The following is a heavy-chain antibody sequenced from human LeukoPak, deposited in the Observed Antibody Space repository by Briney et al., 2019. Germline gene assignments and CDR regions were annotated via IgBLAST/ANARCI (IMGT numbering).Heavy chain of an antibody. CDR2: ISAYNGNT. Sequence: ASVKVSCKASGYTFTSYGISWVRQAPGQGREGMGWISAYNGNTNYAQKLQGRATMTTDTSTSTAYMELRSLRSDDTAVYYCTSESMDFWSGYYTRYYYYMDVWGKGTTVTVSS. CDR1: GYTFTSYG. D-gene: IGHD3-3*01. J-gene: IGHJ6*03. CDR3: TSESMDFWSGYYTRYYYYMDV. V-gene: IGHV1-18*01.